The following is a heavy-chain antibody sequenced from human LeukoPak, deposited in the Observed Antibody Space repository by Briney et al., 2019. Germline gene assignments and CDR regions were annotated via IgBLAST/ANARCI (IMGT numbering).Heavy chain of an antibody. CDR2: IRSKADSYAT. J-gene: IGHJ4*02. D-gene: IGHD1-26*01. Sequence: GGSLRLSCAASGFSFSGSGIHWVRQASGKGLEWVGHIRSKADSYATVYAASVKGRFIITRDDSENTAYLQMNSLKTEDTAVYYCASFPSGSYSAYWGQGTLVTVSS. CDR1: GFSFSGSG. CDR3: ASFPSGSYSAY. V-gene: IGHV3-73*01.